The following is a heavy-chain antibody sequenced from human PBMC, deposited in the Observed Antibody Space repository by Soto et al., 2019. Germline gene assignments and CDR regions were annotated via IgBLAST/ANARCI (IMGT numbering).Heavy chain of an antibody. CDR2: TYYNGDT. J-gene: IGHJ4*02. CDR3: ARGPGYIDGCRHCDF. CDR1: DDSFRGADYY. Sequence: PSETLSLTCTVSDDSFRGADYYWSWIRQPLGKGPEWIGYTYYNGDTKYNPALKSRATMSVDTSKNQFSLRLSSVTAADTAVYFCARGPGYIDGCRHCDFWGRGIRVTVCS. D-gene: IGHD6-25*01. V-gene: IGHV4-61*08.